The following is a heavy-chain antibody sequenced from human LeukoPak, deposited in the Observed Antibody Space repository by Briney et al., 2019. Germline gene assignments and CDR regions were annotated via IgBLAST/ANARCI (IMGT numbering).Heavy chain of an antibody. J-gene: IGHJ6*02. CDR3: ARGDGYDILTHRAFYYGMDV. CDR1: GGSFSGYY. V-gene: IGHV4-34*01. D-gene: IGHD3-9*01. Sequence: SETLSLTCAVYGGSFSGYYWSWIRQPPGKGLEWIGEINHSGSTNYNPSLKSRVIISVDMSKNQFSLKLSSLTAADTAVYYCARGDGYDILTHRAFYYGMDVWGQGTTVTVSS. CDR2: INHSGST.